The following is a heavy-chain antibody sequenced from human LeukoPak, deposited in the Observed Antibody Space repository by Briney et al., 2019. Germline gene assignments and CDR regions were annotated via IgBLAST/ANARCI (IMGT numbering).Heavy chain of an antibody. V-gene: IGHV3-23*01. Sequence: GGSLRLSCAASGFTFSSYAMSWVRQAPGKGLEWVSAISGSGGSTYYADSVKGRFTISRDNSKNTPCLQMNSLRAEDTAVYYCAEGYSYGYYYFDYWGQGTLVTVSS. CDR3: AEGYSYGYYYFDY. D-gene: IGHD5-18*01. J-gene: IGHJ4*02. CDR2: ISGSGGST. CDR1: GFTFSSYA.